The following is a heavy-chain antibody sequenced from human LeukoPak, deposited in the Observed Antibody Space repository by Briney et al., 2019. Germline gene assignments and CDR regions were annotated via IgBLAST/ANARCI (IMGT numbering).Heavy chain of an antibody. D-gene: IGHD3-22*01. Sequence: GGSLRLSCAASGFTFSSYSINWVHQAPGKGLEWVSSISTSSSYIYYADSVKGRFTISSHNAKNSLYLQMNSLRAADTAVYYCARATWDSSGYYYDYWGQGTLVTVSS. CDR2: ISTSSSYI. CDR1: GFTFSSYS. V-gene: IGHV3-21*01. J-gene: IGHJ4*02. CDR3: ARATWDSSGYYYDY.